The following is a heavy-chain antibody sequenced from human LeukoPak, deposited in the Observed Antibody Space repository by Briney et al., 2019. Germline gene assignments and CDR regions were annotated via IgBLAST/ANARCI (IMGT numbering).Heavy chain of an antibody. Sequence: SETLSLTCTVSGGSISSSSYYWGWIRQPPGKGLEWIGSIYYSGSTYYNPSLKSRVTISVDTSKNQFSLKLSSVTAADTAGYYCARHEACSSSAMGFDYWGQGTLVTVSS. V-gene: IGHV4-39*01. CDR1: GGSISSSSYY. D-gene: IGHD6-13*01. CDR2: IYYSGST. J-gene: IGHJ4*02. CDR3: ARHEACSSSAMGFDY.